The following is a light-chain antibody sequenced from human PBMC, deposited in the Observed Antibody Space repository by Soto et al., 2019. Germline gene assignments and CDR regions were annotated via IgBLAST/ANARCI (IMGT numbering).Light chain of an antibody. Sequence: DIVMTQSPDSLAVSLGERATINCKSSQSVLYSSNNKNYLAWYQQKPGKAPKLLIYAASTLQSGVPSRFSGSGSGTDFTLTISCLQSEDFATYYCQQYYSYPYTFGQGTKLEIK. CDR1: QSVLYSSNNKNY. J-gene: IGKJ2*01. CDR3: QQYYSYPYT. CDR2: AAS. V-gene: IGKV4-1*01.